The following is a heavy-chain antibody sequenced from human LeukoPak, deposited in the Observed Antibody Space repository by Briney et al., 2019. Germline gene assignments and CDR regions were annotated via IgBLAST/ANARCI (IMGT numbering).Heavy chain of an antibody. Sequence: GGSLRLSCEASGLTFSRDWMGWVRQAPGKGLEWVAFIRYDGSNKYYADSVKGRFTISRDNSKNTLYLQMNSLRAEDTAVYYCAKDYLGYCSSTSCRVEEYYMDVWGKGTTVTVSS. V-gene: IGHV3-30*02. J-gene: IGHJ6*03. CDR2: IRYDGSNK. D-gene: IGHD2-2*03. CDR1: GLTFSRDW. CDR3: AKDYLGYCSSTSCRVEEYYMDV.